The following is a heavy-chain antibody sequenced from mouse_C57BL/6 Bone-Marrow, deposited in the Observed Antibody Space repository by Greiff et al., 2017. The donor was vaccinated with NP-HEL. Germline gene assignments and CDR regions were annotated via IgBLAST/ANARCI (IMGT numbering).Heavy chain of an antibody. J-gene: IGHJ4*01. CDR2: INPSNGGT. D-gene: IGHD1-1*01. Sequence: QVQLQQPGTELVKPGASVKLSCKASGYTFTSYWMHWVKQRPGQGLEWIGKINPSNGGTNYNEKFKSKATLTVDKSSSTAYMQLSSLTSEDSAVCYIARQCGSGAMDFWGQGTSVTLSS. V-gene: IGHV1-53*01. CDR3: ARQCGSGAMDF. CDR1: GYTFTSYW.